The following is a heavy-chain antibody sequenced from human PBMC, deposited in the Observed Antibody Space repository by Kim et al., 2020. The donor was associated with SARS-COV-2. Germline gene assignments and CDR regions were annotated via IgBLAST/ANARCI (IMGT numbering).Heavy chain of an antibody. V-gene: IGHV3-15*01. J-gene: IGHJ4*02. D-gene: IGHD1-26*01. Sequence: TTDTAAPVKGRFTISRDDSKNTLYLQMNSLKTEDTAVYYCTTDPRWELLGWGQGTLVTVSS. CDR2: TT. CDR3: TTDPRWELLG.